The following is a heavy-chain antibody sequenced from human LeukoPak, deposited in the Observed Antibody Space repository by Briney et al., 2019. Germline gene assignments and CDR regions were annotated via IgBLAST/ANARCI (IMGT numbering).Heavy chain of an antibody. D-gene: IGHD1-1*01. Sequence: SVKVSCKASGGTFSSYTTSWVRQAPGQGLEWMGRIIPILGIANYAQKFQGRVTITADKSTSTAYMELSSLRSEDTAVYYCARVGDNWNDLDYWGQGTLVTVSS. J-gene: IGHJ4*02. CDR3: ARVGDNWNDLDY. CDR1: GGTFSSYT. CDR2: IIPILGIA. V-gene: IGHV1-69*02.